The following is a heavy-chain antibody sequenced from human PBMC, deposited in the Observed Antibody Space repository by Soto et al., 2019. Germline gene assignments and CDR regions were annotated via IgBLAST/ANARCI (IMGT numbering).Heavy chain of an antibody. CDR2: IYYSGST. J-gene: IGHJ4*02. CDR3: ARHTLLYDFWALVY. Sequence: PSETLSLTCTVSGGSISSYYWSWIRQPPGKGLEWIGYIYYSGSTNYNPSLKSRVTISVDTSKNQFSLKLSSVTTADTAVYYCARHTLLYDFWALVYWGQGTLVTVSS. CDR1: GGSISSYY. V-gene: IGHV4-59*08. D-gene: IGHD3-3*01.